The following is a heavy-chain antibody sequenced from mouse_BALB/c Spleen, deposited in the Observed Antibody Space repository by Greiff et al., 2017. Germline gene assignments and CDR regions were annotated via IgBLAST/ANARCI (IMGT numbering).Heavy chain of an antibody. Sequence: QVQLQQSGAELAKPGASVKMSCKASGYTFTSYWMHWVKQRPGQGLEWIGYINPSTGYTEYNQKFKDKATLTADKSSSTAYMQLSSLTSEDSAVYYCARGKFITTAPDYWGQGTTLTVSS. D-gene: IGHD1-2*01. CDR3: ARGKFITTAPDY. J-gene: IGHJ2*01. CDR2: INPSTGYT. CDR1: GYTFTSYW. V-gene: IGHV1-7*01.